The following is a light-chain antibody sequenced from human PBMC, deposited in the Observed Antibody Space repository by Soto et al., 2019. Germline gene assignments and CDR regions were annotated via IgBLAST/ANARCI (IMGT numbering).Light chain of an antibody. J-gene: IGLJ1*01. V-gene: IGLV2-23*01. CDR1: SSDVGCYNL. CDR3: CSYAGSSTFYV. Sequence: QSALTQPASVSGSPGQSITISCTGTSSDVGCYNLVSWYQQHPGKAPKLMIYEGSKRPSGVSNRFSGSKSGNTASLTISGLQAEDEADYYCCSYAGSSTFYVFGTGTKVTVL. CDR2: EGS.